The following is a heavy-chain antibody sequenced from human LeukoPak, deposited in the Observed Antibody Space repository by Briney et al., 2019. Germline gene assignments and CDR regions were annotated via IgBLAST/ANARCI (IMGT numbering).Heavy chain of an antibody. CDR3: ATSVLLWFGEGDAFDI. V-gene: IGHV4-38-2*01. CDR1: GYSISSSNW. D-gene: IGHD3-10*01. J-gene: IGHJ3*02. Sequence: SETLSLTCAVSGYSISSSNWWGWIRQPPGKGLEWIGRIYTSGSTNYNPSLKSRVTISVDTSKNQFSLKLSSVTAADTAVYYCATSVLLWFGEGDAFDIWGQGTMVTVSS. CDR2: IYTSGST.